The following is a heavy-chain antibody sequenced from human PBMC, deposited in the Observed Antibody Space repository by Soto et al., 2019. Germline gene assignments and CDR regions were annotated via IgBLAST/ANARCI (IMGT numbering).Heavy chain of an antibody. D-gene: IGHD5-12*01. CDR3: AKVKTWTYLDY. CDR2: ISGSGGTT. CDR1: GGTFSSYR. Sequence: ASGGTFSSYRISWVRQAPGKGLEWVSAISGSGGTTYYADSVKGRFTLSRDNSKDTLYLQMNSLRAEDTALYYCAKVKTWTYLDYWGQGTLVTVSS. V-gene: IGHV3-23*01. J-gene: IGHJ4*02.